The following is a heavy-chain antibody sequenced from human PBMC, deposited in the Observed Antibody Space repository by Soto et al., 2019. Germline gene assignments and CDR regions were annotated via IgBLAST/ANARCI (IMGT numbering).Heavy chain of an antibody. D-gene: IGHD3-3*01. J-gene: IGHJ4*02. CDR2: IWYDGSNK. V-gene: IGHV3-30*02. CDR3: AKDLRRFLEWLLSPIDY. Sequence: GGSLRLSCAASGFTFSSYGMHWVRQAPGKGLEWVAVIWYDGSNKYYADSVKGRFTISRDNSKNTLYLQMNSLRAEDTAVYYCAKDLRRFLEWLLSPIDYWGQGTLVTAPQ. CDR1: GFTFSSYG.